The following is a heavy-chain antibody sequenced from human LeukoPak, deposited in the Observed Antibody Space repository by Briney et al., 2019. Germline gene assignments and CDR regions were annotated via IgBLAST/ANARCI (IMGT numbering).Heavy chain of an antibody. CDR1: GYTFTGYY. Sequence: ASVKVSCKASGYTFTGYYMHWVRQAPGQGLEWMGWINPNSGGTNYAQKFQGRVTMTRDTSISTAYMELSRLRSDDTAVYYCARDVRGGWDIVATNPYGDAFDTWGQGTMVTVSS. D-gene: IGHD5-12*01. CDR2: INPNSGGT. V-gene: IGHV1-2*02. J-gene: IGHJ3*02. CDR3: ARDVRGGWDIVATNPYGDAFDT.